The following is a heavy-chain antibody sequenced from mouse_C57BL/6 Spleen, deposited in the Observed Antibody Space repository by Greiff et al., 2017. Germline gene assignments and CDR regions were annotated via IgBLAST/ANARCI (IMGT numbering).Heavy chain of an antibody. J-gene: IGHJ2*01. Sequence: VQLQQSGAELVKPGASVKISCKASGYAFRSYWMNWVKQRPGKGLEWIGQIYPGDGDTNYNGKFKGKATLTADKSSSTAYVQLSSLTSEDSAVYFCARDDYPYYFDYGGKGTTLTVSS. V-gene: IGHV1-80*01. CDR2: IYPGDGDT. D-gene: IGHD2-4*01. CDR1: GYAFRSYW. CDR3: ARDDYPYYFDY.